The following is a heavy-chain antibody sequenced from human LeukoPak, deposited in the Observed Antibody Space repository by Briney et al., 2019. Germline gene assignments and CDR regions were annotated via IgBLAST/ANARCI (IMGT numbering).Heavy chain of an antibody. D-gene: IGHD1-26*01. CDR3: ARDRGGSYSAIDY. V-gene: IGHV3-48*04. CDR1: GFTFSNSA. J-gene: IGHJ4*02. Sequence: GGSLRLSCAASGFTFSNSAMSWVRQAPGKGLEWVSTLSGSGITTYYADSVKGRFTISRDNAKNSLYLQMNSLRAEDTAVYYCARDRGGSYSAIDYWGQGTLVTVSS. CDR2: LSGSGITT.